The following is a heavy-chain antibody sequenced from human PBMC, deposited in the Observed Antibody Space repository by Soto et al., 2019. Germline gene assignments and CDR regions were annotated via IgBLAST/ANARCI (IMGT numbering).Heavy chain of an antibody. J-gene: IGHJ4*02. CDR2: INHSGST. CDR3: ARFDDYSWGSYRSVFDY. Sequence: SETLSLTCAVYGGSFSGYYWSWIRQPPGKGLEWIGEINHSGSTNYNPSLKSRVTISVDTSKNQFSLKLSSVTAADTAVYYCARFDDYSWGSYRSVFDYWGQGTLVTVSS. V-gene: IGHV4-34*01. CDR1: GGSFSGYY. D-gene: IGHD3-16*02.